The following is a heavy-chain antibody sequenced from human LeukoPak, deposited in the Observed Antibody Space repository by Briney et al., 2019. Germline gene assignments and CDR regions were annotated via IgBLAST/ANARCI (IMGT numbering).Heavy chain of an antibody. J-gene: IGHJ5*02. Sequence: SETLSLTCTVFGRSISSFYWSWIRQTAGKGLEWIGRIYTDGDTDYNPSLRSRVTISVDRSKNQLSLKLNSVTAADTAVYYCATSAAVGGVKWFDPWGQGTLVTVSS. D-gene: IGHD6-19*01. V-gene: IGHV4-4*07. CDR3: ATSAAVGGVKWFDP. CDR2: IYTDGDT. CDR1: GRSISSFY.